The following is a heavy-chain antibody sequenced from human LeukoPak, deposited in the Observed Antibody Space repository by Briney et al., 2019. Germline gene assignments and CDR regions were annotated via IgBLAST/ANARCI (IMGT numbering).Heavy chain of an antibody. CDR1: GFTFSSYA. CDR3: AKEAGYCSSTSCQDWFDP. CDR2: ISGSGGST. D-gene: IGHD2-2*01. J-gene: IGHJ5*02. Sequence: GGSLRLSCAASGFTFSSYAMSWVRQAPGKGLEWVSAISGSGGSTHYADSVKGRFTISRDNSKNTLYLQMNSLRAEDTAVYYCAKEAGYCSSTSCQDWFDPWGQGTLVTVSS. V-gene: IGHV3-23*01.